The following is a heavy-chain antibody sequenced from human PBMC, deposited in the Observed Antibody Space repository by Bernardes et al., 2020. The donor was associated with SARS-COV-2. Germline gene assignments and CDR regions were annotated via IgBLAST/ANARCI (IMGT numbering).Heavy chain of an antibody. D-gene: IGHD6-19*01. CDR3: ARGIPIAVAGTDY. V-gene: IGHV3-33*01. CDR2: IWYDGSNK. J-gene: IGHJ4*02. Sequence: GGSLRLSCAASGFTFSSYGMHWVRQAPGKGLEWVAVIWYDGSNKYYADSVKGRFTISRDNSKNTLYLQMNSLRAEDTAVYYCARGIPIAVAGTDYWGQGTLVTVSS. CDR1: GFTFSSYG.